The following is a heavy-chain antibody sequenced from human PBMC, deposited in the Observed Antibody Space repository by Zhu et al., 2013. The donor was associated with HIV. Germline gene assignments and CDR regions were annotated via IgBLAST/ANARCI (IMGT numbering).Heavy chain of an antibody. CDR3: AVVVVPATNINWFDP. Sequence: QVQLQESGPGLVKPSETLSLTCTVSGGSISSSSYYWGWIRQPPGKGLEWIGSIYYSGSTYYNPSLKSRVTISVDTSKNQFSLKLSSVTAADTAVYYCAVVVVPATNINWFDPWGQGTLVTVSS. V-gene: IGHV4-39*07. CDR2: IYYSGST. D-gene: IGHD2-15*01. CDR1: GGSISSSSYY. J-gene: IGHJ5*02.